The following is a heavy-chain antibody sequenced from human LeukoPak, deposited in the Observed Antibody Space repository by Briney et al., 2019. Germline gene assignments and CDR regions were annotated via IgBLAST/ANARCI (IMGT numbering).Heavy chain of an antibody. Sequence: PSETLSLTCTVSGGSISSYYWSWIRQPAGKGLEWIGRIYTSGSTNYNPSLKSRVTMSVDTSKNQFSLKLSSVTAADTAVYYCASGVKGCSSTSCYFGGNAFDIWGQGTMVTVSS. CDR2: IYTSGST. V-gene: IGHV4-4*07. D-gene: IGHD2-2*01. J-gene: IGHJ3*02. CDR3: ASGVKGCSSTSCYFGGNAFDI. CDR1: GGSISSYY.